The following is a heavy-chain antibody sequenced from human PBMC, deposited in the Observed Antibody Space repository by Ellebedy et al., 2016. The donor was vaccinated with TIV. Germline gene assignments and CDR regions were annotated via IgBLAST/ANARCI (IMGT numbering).Heavy chain of an antibody. CDR2: IGTTGNTV. CDR3: ARVRGTYAYGMDV. D-gene: IGHD3-16*01. CDR1: GLTFSSHS. J-gene: IGHJ6*02. V-gene: IGHV3-48*02. Sequence: PGGSLRLSCAASGLTFSSHSMNWVRQAPGKGLEWVSCIGTTGNTVYYADSVKGRLTISRDNAMNSLYWEMNSLRDEDTDVYYCARVRGTYAYGMDVWGQGTTVTVSS.